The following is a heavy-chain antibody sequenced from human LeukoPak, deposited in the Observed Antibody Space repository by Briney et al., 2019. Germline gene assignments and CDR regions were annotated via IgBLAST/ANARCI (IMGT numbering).Heavy chain of an antibody. V-gene: IGHV3-23*01. D-gene: IGHD2-2*01. CDR2: LGGSGGSI. CDR1: GFTFNNYA. J-gene: IGHJ4*02. CDR3: AKGVDGYCSSDSCYAYGC. Sequence: PGGSLRLSCAASGFTFNNYAMSWVRQAPGKGLEWVSGLGGSGGSINYADSVKGRFTISRDNSKNTLYLQMNSLRAEDTAVYWCAKGVDGYCSSDSCYAYGCWGQGTLVTVSS.